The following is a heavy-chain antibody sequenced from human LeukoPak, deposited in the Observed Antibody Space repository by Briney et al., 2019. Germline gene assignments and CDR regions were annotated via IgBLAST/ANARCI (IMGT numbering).Heavy chain of an antibody. Sequence: GGSLRLSCAASGFTFSDYYMTWIRQAPGKGLEWVSYISNGGSTIYYADSVKGRFTISRVNAKNSLYLQMNSLRAEDTAVYYCARVRSGGYADYWGQGTLVTVYS. CDR3: ARVRSGGYADY. V-gene: IGHV3-11*01. CDR1: GFTFSDYY. CDR2: ISNGGSTI. J-gene: IGHJ4*01. D-gene: IGHD5-12*01.